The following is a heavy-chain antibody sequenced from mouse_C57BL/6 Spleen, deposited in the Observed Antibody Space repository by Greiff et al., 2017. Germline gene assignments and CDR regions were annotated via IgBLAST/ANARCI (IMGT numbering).Heavy chain of an antibody. CDR1: GFTFSDYY. Sequence: EVQLVESEGGLVQPGSSMKLSCTASGFTFSDYYMAWVRQVPEKGLEWVANINYDGSSTYYLDSLKSRFIISRDNAKNILYLQMSSLKSEDTATYYCAREAYGSGYGWFAYWGQGTLVTVSA. V-gene: IGHV5-16*01. CDR2: INYDGSST. CDR3: AREAYGSGYGWFAY. D-gene: IGHD1-1*01. J-gene: IGHJ3*01.